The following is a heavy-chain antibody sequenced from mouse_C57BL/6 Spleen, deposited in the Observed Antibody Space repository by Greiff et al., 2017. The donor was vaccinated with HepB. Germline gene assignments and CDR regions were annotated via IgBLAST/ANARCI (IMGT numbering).Heavy chain of an antibody. CDR2: INPSNGGT. J-gene: IGHJ2*01. CDR1: GYTFTSYW. CDR3: ARWGDYYGSSRLNY. Sequence: QVHVKQPGTELVKPGASVKLSCKASGYTFTSYWMHWVKQRPGQGLEWIGNINPSNGGTNYNEKFKSKATLTVDKSSSTAYMQLSSLTSEDSAVYYCARWGDYYGSSRLNYWGQGTTLTVSS. D-gene: IGHD1-1*01. V-gene: IGHV1-53*01.